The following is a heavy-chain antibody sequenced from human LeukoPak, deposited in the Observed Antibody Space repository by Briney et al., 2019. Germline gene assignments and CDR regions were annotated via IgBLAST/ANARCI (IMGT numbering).Heavy chain of an antibody. V-gene: IGHV3-11*01. D-gene: IGHD6-13*01. CDR1: GFIFSDYY. CDR2: ISNNGRTI. J-gene: IGHJ5*02. Sequence: GSLRLSCAASGFIFSDYYMSWIRQAPGKGLEWISYISNNGRTIHYAYSVKGRFIISRDNTKKSLYLQMNSLRVEDTAVYYCARAAGWLDPWGRGTLVTVSS. CDR3: ARAAGWLDP.